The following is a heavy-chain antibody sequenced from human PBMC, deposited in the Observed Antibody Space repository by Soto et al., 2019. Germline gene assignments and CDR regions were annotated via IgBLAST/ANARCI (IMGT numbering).Heavy chain of an antibody. J-gene: IGHJ4*02. Sequence: GGSLRLSCAASRFTFSTYEMNWVRQAPGKGLEWVSYISTSGSTVYYADSVKGRFTISRDNSRNSLYLQMNSLRDEDTALYYCVRYCSTTLCNGVATRTFDYWGQGTLVTVSS. V-gene: IGHV3-48*03. CDR1: RFTFSTYE. CDR3: VRYCSTTLCNGVATRTFDY. CDR2: ISTSGSTV. D-gene: IGHD2-2*01.